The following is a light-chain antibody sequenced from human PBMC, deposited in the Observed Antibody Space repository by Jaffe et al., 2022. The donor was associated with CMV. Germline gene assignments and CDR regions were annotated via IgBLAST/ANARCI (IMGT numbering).Light chain of an antibody. J-gene: IGKJ4*01. CDR3: QQYDNWPLT. Sequence: EIVMTQSPATLSVSPGERVILSCRASQNVNNHLAWFQQKSGQAPRLLIYDASTRATGVPPTFSGVGSGTEFTLTIGSLQSEDFALYYCQQYDNWPLTFGGGTKVEIK. CDR2: DAS. V-gene: IGKV3-15*01. CDR1: QNVNNH.